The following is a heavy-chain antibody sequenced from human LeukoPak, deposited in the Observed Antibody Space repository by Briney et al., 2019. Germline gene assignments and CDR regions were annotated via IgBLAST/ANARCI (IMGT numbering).Heavy chain of an antibody. J-gene: IGHJ4*02. D-gene: IGHD3-3*01. Sequence: GGSLKLSCPASGFTFSSYGMHWFRQAPGKGLEWVAFIRYDGSNKYYADSVKGRFTISRDNSKNTLYLQMNSLRAEDTAVYYCAKPYDFWSGYWGYFDYWGQGTLVTVSS. CDR2: IRYDGSNK. CDR3: AKPYDFWSGYWGYFDY. V-gene: IGHV3-30*02. CDR1: GFTFSSYG.